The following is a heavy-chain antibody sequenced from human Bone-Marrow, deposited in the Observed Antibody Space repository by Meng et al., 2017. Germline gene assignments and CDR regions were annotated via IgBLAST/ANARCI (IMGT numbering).Heavy chain of an antibody. J-gene: IGHJ5*02. CDR1: GGTFSSYA. V-gene: IGHV1-69*05. D-gene: IGHD3-16*02. Sequence: QVQLVQSGAEVKKPGSSVKVSCKASGGTFSSYAISWVRQAPGQGFEWMGGIIPIFGTANYAQKFQGRVTITTDESTSTAYMELSSLRSEDTAVYYCARVGYDYVWGSYRSWFDPWGQGTLVTVSS. CDR3: ARVGYDYVWGSYRSWFDP. CDR2: IIPIFGTA.